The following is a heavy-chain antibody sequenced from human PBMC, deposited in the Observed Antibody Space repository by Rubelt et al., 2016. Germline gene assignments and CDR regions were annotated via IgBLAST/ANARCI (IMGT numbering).Heavy chain of an antibody. CDR1: GGSFSGYY. V-gene: IGHV4-34*01. D-gene: IGHD3-9*01. CDR2: INHSGST. CDR3: ARMIPSFEGMDV. Sequence: QVQLQQWGAGLLKPSETLSLTCAVYGGSFSGYYWSWIRQPPGKGLEWIGEINHSGSTNYNPSLKSRVTISVDTSKNSGSLRLNSGTAADTAVYYCARMIPSFEGMDVWGQGTTVTVSS. J-gene: IGHJ6*02.